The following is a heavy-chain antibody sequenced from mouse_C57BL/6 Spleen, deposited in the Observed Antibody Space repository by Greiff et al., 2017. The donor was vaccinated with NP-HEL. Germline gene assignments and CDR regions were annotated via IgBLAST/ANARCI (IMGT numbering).Heavy chain of an antibody. CDR3: ARRDSNFSMDY. D-gene: IGHD2-5*01. Sequence: VKLQQPGAELVRPGSSVKLSCKASGYTFTSYWMDWVKQRPGQGLEWIGNIYPSDSETHYNQKFKDKATLTVDKSSSTAYMQLSSLTSEDSAVYYCARRDSNFSMDYWGQGTSVTVSS. CDR2: IYPSDSET. J-gene: IGHJ4*01. V-gene: IGHV1-61*01. CDR1: GYTFTSYW.